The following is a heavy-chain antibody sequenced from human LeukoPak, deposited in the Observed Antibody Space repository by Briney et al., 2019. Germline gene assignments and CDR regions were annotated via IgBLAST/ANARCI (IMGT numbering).Heavy chain of an antibody. J-gene: IGHJ6*03. D-gene: IGHD1-26*01. Sequence: GGSLRLSCAASGFTFSTYAMSWVRQAAGKGLEWVSFISGSGGGTYYADSVKGRFTISRDNSKNTLYLQLNSLRVEDTAVYYCAKNRGAGSHYYYHMNVWGKGTTVTVSS. CDR2: ISGSGGGT. CDR1: GFTFSTYA. CDR3: AKNRGAGSHYYYHMNV. V-gene: IGHV3-23*01.